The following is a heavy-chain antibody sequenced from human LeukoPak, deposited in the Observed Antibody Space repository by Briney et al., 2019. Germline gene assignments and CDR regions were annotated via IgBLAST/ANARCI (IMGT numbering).Heavy chain of an antibody. D-gene: IGHD2-15*01. J-gene: IGHJ4*02. CDR3: TTRRQDGW. V-gene: IGHV3-15*01. CDR2: IKSKIDGGT. Sequence: GRSLRLSCAASGFIFSSYGMNWVRQAPGKGLEWVGRIKSKIDGGTIKGRFTISRDDSRNTLYLQMNSLKNEDTAVYYCTTRRQDGWWGQGTLVTVSS. CDR1: GFIFSSYG.